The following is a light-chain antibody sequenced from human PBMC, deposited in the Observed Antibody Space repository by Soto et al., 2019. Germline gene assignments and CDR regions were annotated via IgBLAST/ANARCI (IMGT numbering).Light chain of an antibody. CDR3: SSYTSSSTLVV. J-gene: IGLJ2*01. Sequence: QSALTQPASVSGSPGQSITISCTGTSSDVGGYNYVSWYQQHPGKAPKLMIYDVSNRPSGVSNSFSGSKSGNTASLTISGLQAEDGADYYCSSYTSSSTLVVFGGGTKLTVL. V-gene: IGLV2-14*01. CDR2: DVS. CDR1: SSDVGGYNY.